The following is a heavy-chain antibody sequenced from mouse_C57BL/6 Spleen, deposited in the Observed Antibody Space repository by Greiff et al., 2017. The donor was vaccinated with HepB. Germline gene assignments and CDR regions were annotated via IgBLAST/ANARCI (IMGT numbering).Heavy chain of an antibody. CDR1: GFTFSDYG. CDR3: ARPNLDY. V-gene: IGHV5-17*01. Sequence: EVKLVESGGGLVKPGGSLKLSCAASGFTFSDYGMYWVRQAPEKGLEWVAYISSGSSTIYYADTVKGRFTISRDNAKNTLFLQMTSLRSEDTAMYYWARPNLDYWGQGTTLTVSS. J-gene: IGHJ2*01. CDR2: ISSGSSTI.